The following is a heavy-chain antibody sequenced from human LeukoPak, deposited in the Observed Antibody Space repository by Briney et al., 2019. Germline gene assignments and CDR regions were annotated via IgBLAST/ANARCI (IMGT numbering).Heavy chain of an antibody. CDR3: APLMHEDQLHHNWFDP. D-gene: IGHD2-2*01. J-gene: IGHJ5*02. Sequence: GSLRLSCAASGFTFSSYAMSWVRQAPGKGLEWIGSIYYSGSTYYNPSLKSRVTISVDTSKNQFSLKLSSVTAADTAVYYCAPLMHEDQLHHNWFDPWGQGTLVTVSS. CDR1: GFTFSSYA. CDR2: IYYSGST. V-gene: IGHV4-59*05.